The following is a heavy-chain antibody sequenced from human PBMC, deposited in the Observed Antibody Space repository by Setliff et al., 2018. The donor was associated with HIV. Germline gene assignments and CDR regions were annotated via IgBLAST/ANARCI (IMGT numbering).Heavy chain of an antibody. CDR1: AVSIGGYS. D-gene: IGHD2-2*02. J-gene: IGHJ5*02. CDR2: IYSTDTT. V-gene: IGHV4-4*09. Sequence: PSETLSLTCTVSAVSIGGYSWSWIRQSPGKGLEWIGSIYSTDTTNHNPSLESRVTISVDKSKNQFSLKLNSVTAADTAVYYCARYTSKVDWFDPWGQGTLVTVSS. CDR3: ARYTSKVDWFDP.